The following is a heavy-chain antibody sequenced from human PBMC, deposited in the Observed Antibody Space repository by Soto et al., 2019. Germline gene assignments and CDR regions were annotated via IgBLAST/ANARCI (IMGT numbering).Heavy chain of an antibody. Sequence: EVQLVESGGGLVQPGGSLRLSCAASGLTVSSNYMSWVRQAPGKGLEWVSVIYSGGSTYYADSVKGRFTISRDNSKNTLYLQMNSLRAEDTAVYYCAREEVVYDLWSAGSKNAFDIWGQGTMVTVSS. CDR2: IYSGGST. J-gene: IGHJ3*02. D-gene: IGHD3-3*01. V-gene: IGHV3-66*01. CDR3: AREEVVYDLWSAGSKNAFDI. CDR1: GLTVSSNY.